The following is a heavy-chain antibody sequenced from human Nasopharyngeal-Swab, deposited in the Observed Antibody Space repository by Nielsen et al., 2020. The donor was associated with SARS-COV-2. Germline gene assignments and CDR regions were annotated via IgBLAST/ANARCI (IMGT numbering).Heavy chain of an antibody. J-gene: IGHJ5*02. D-gene: IGHD6-19*01. CDR1: GYTFTGYY. V-gene: IGHV1-2*06. CDR2: INPNSGGT. Sequence: ASVKVSCQASGYTFTGYYMHWVRPAPGQGLEWMGRINPNSGGTNYAQKFQGRVTMTRDTSISTAYMELSRLRSDDTAVYYCAREPDSSGWYATSNWFDPWGQGTLVTVSS. CDR3: AREPDSSGWYATSNWFDP.